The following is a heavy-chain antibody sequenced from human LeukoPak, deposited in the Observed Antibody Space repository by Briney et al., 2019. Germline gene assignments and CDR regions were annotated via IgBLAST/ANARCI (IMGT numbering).Heavy chain of an antibody. V-gene: IGHV3-15*01. CDR3: ARDLYWVFD. CDR1: GFSFTDAW. CDR2: IRSKTAGGTT. D-gene: IGHD3-3*01. Sequence: GGSLRLSCAASGFSFTDAWMTWVRQAPGKGLEWVGRIRSKTAGGTTDLAAPVKGRFSISRDDSKNTLYLQMNSLETEDSAVYYCARDLYWVFDWGLGTLVTVSS. J-gene: IGHJ4*02.